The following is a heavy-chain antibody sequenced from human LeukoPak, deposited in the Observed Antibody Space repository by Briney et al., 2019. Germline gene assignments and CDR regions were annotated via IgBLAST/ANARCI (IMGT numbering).Heavy chain of an antibody. V-gene: IGHV3-21*01. D-gene: IGHD5-12*01. CDR3: ARDRRYTGHAFDI. J-gene: IGHJ3*02. CDR2: ISSSSSYI. CDR1: GFTFSSYS. Sequence: GSLRLSCAASGFTFSSYSMNWVRQAPGKGLEWVSSISSSSSYIYYADSVEGRFTISRDNAKNSLYLQMNSLRAEDTAVYYCARDRRYTGHAFDIWGQGTMVTVSS.